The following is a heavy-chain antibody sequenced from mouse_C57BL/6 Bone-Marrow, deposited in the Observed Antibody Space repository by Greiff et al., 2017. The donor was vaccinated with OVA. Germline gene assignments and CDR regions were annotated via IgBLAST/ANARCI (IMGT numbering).Heavy chain of an antibody. CDR3: ARRRGNYPYYFDY. V-gene: IGHV1-55*01. CDR1: GYTFTSYW. CDR2: IYPGSGST. Sequence: VQLQQPGAELVKPGASVKMSCKASGYTFTSYWITWVKQRPGQGLEWIGDIYPGSGSTNYNEKFKSKATLTVDTSSSTAYMQLSSLTSEDSAVYYCARRRGNYPYYFDYWGQGTTLTVSS. D-gene: IGHD2-1*01. J-gene: IGHJ2*01.